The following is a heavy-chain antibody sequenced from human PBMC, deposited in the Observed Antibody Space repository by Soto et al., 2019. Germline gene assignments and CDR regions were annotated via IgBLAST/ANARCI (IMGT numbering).Heavy chain of an antibody. Sequence: SETLSLTCAVYGGSISSNKWWSWVRQPPGKGLEWIGEIYHSGSTNYNPSLKSRVTISLDTSKSQFSLKLTSVTAADTAVYYCTRDLRIHGSGSYYEFWGQGNMVIVSS. CDR2: IYHSGST. J-gene: IGHJ4*01. V-gene: IGHV4-4*02. CDR1: GGSISSNKW. D-gene: IGHD3-10*01. CDR3: TRDLRIHGSGSYYEF.